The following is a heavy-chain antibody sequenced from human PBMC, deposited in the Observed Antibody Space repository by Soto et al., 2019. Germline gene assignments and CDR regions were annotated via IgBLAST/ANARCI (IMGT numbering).Heavy chain of an antibody. CDR3: ARDGYSSSYDFDY. D-gene: IGHD6-6*01. Sequence: QVQLQQSGPGLVKPSQTLSLSCAISGDSVSDNSAAWNWIRQSPSRGLEWLGRTYYRSKWYSDYAVSVKSRITINSDTSKNQISLQLNSVTPEDTAVYYCARDGYSSSYDFDYWGQGTLVTVSS. V-gene: IGHV6-1*01. J-gene: IGHJ4*02. CDR2: TYYRSKWYS. CDR1: GDSVSDNSAA.